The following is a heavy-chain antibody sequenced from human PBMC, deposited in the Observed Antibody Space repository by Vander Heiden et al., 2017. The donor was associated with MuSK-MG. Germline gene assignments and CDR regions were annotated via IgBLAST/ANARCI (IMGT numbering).Heavy chain of an antibody. CDR3: ASGGDIVVVPAARGWFDP. J-gene: IGHJ5*02. CDR2: IIPIFGTA. Sequence: QGQLVQSGAEVKKPGSPVKVSCKAAGGKFSSYAIRWVRQAPGQGLEWMGGIIPIFGTANYAQKFQGRVTITADESTSTAYMELSSLRSEDTAVYYCASGGDIVVVPAARGWFDPWGQETLVTVSS. CDR1: GGKFSSYA. V-gene: IGHV1-69*01. D-gene: IGHD2-2*01.